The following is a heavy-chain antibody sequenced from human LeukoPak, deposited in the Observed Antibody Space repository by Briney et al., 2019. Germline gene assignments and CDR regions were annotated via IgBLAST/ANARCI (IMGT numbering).Heavy chain of an antibody. CDR2: ISYDGSNK. Sequence: GGSLRLSCAASGFTFSSYGMHWVRQAPGKGLEWVAVISYDGSNKYYADSVKGRFTISRDNSKNTLYLQMNSLRAEDTAVYYCAKPRAAGTPFFPYGGQETLATVSS. CDR1: GFTFSSYG. V-gene: IGHV3-30*18. CDR3: AKPRAAGTPFFPY. D-gene: IGHD6-19*01. J-gene: IGHJ4*02.